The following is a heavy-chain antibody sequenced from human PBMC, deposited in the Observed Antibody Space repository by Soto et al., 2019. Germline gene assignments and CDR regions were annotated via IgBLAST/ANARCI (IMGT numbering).Heavy chain of an antibody. CDR2: ISGSVGST. D-gene: IGHD2-2*01. CDR1: GFTFSSYA. V-gene: IGHV3-23*01. CDR3: AKTGNIVVVPADKNLFDP. J-gene: IGHJ5*02. Sequence: PGGSLRLSCAASGFTFSSYAMAWVRQAPGEGLEWVSAISGSVGSTYYADSVKGRFTISRDNSKNTLYLQMNSLRAEDTAVYYCAKTGNIVVVPADKNLFDPWGQGTLVTVSS.